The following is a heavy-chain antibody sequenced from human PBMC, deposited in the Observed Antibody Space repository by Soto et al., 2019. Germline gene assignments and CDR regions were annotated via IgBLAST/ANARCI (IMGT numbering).Heavy chain of an antibody. CDR1: GYSFTNYW. D-gene: IGHD2-15*01. J-gene: IGHJ4*02. V-gene: IGHV5-51*01. CDR3: ARGSVVVVAAIDY. Sequence: GESLKISCKGCGYSFTNYWIGWVRQMPGKGLEWMGIIYPGDSDTRYSPSFQGQVTISADKSVSTAYLQWSSLKASDTAMYYCARGSVVVVAAIDYWGQGTLVTVSS. CDR2: IYPGDSDT.